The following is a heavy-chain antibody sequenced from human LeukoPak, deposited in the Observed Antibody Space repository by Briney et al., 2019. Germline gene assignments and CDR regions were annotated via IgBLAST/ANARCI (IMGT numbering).Heavy chain of an antibody. D-gene: IGHD3-22*01. CDR3: ARHRKRSSGYFGSGHDGFDI. CDR1: GGSFSDYY. CDR2: INHSGST. V-gene: IGHV4-34*01. Sequence: SETLSLTCAAYGGSFSDYYWSWIRQPPGKGLEWIGEINHSGSTNYNPSLKSRVTISVDTSKNQFSLNLSSVTAADTAVYYCARHRKRSSGYFGSGHDGFDIWGQGTMVTVSS. J-gene: IGHJ3*02.